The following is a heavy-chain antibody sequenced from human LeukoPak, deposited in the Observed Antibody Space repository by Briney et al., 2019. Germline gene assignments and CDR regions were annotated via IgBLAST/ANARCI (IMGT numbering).Heavy chain of an antibody. CDR2: XXXNSGNT. V-gene: IGHV1-8*01. CDR3: AKIGAAARRTPNPRWFDP. Sequence: ASVKVSCKASGYTFTSYDINWVRQATGQGLXXXXXXXXNSGNTGYAQKFQGRVSMTWNTSISTAYMELSSLKSEDTAVYYCAKIGAAARRTPNPRWFDPWGQGTLVTVSS. CDR1: GYTFTSYD. D-gene: IGHD6-6*01. J-gene: IGHJ5*02.